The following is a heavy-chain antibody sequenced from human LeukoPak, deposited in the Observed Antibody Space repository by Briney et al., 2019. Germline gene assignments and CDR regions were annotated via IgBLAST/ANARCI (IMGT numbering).Heavy chain of an antibody. CDR1: GFTFSSYA. J-gene: IGHJ4*02. V-gene: IGHV3-23*01. CDR2: ISGSGGST. Sequence: GGSLRLSCAASGFTFSSYAMSWVRQAPGRGLEWVSSISGSGGSTYYADSVKGRFTISRDNSKNTLYLQMNSLRAEDTAVYYCAKSYYDFWSGYYQTFDYWGQGTLVTVSS. D-gene: IGHD3-3*01. CDR3: AKSYYDFWSGYYQTFDY.